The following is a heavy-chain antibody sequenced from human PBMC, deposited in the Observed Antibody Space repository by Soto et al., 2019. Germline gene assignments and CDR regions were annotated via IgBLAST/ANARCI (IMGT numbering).Heavy chain of an antibody. J-gene: IGHJ3*02. CDR1: GFTFSSYE. D-gene: IGHD3-22*01. CDR3: ARVRRYYDSSGYYGAFDI. Sequence: LRLSCAASGFTFSSYEMNWVRQAPGKGREWVSYISSSGSTIYYADSVKGRFTISRDNAKNSLYLQMNSLRAEDTAVYYCARVRRYYDSSGYYGAFDIWGQGTMVTVSS. V-gene: IGHV3-48*03. CDR2: ISSSGSTI.